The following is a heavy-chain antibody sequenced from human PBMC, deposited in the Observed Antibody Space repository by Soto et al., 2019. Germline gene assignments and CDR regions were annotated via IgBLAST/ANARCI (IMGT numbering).Heavy chain of an antibody. V-gene: IGHV5-51*01. J-gene: IGHJ3*02. CDR3: AAAYTTGPDAVDI. CDR2: IFPGDSDT. CDR1: GYNFANYW. D-gene: IGHD1-1*01. Sequence: GESLKISCKGSGYNFANYWIGWVRQMPGKGLEWMGLIFPGDSDTPNSPSLQGQITMSVDKSDSSAYLQWRSLKASDTAMYYCAAAYTTGPDAVDIWGQGTMVTVS.